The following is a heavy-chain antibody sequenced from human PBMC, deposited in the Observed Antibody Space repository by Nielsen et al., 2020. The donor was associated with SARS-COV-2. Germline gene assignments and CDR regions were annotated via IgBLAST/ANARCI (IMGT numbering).Heavy chain of an antibody. J-gene: IGHJ3*02. Sequence: GESLKISCAGSGFTFSSYAMHWVRQAPGKGLEWVAVIWYDGSNKYYADSVKGRFTISRDNSKNTLYLQMNSLRAEDTAVYYCARDQWGSEWLNAFDIWGQGTMVTVSS. CDR1: GFTFSSYA. CDR3: ARDQWGSEWLNAFDI. V-gene: IGHV3-33*01. CDR2: IWYDGSNK. D-gene: IGHD6-19*01.